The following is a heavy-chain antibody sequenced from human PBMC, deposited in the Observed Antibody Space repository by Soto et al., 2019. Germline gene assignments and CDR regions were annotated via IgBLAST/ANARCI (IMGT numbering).Heavy chain of an antibody. J-gene: IGHJ6*03. CDR3: AGAYRSYYMDV. CDR1: GFTFSTYA. CDR2: TSVTGGST. V-gene: IGHV3-23*01. Sequence: GGSLRLSCAASGFTFSTYAMTWVRQAPGKGLEWVSCTSVTGGSTYYADSVKGRFTISRDNSKNTLYLQMNSLRAEDTAVYYCAGAYRSYYMDVWGKGTTVTVSS. D-gene: IGHD3-16*01.